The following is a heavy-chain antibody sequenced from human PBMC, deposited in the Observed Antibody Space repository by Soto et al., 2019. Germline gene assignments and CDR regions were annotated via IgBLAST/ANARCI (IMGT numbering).Heavy chain of an antibody. CDR1: GGTMISDDYY. CDR2: IYHTGGR. Sequence: QVQLQESGPRLVKTSQTLSLTCTVSGGTMISDDYYWSWIRQPPGKGLEWIGYIYHTGGRYYSPALKSRVTLSVDTSKNKFSLNMSSVTAADTAVYYCARDYRSGYDNWGRGILVSVSS. V-gene: IGHV4-30-4*01. J-gene: IGHJ4*02. D-gene: IGHD5-12*01. CDR3: ARDYRSGYDN.